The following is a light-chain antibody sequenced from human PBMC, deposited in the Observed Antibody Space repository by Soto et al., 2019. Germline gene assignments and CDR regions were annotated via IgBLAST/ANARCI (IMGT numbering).Light chain of an antibody. CDR1: QSISSY. CDR2: GAS. J-gene: IGKJ1*01. Sequence: IVLTQSPGPLSLSPGERAILSCRASQSISSYLAWYQQKAGQAPRLLIYGASTRATDIPARFSGGGSGTEFTLTINSLQSEDVAVYYCHQVNDWPRGTFGQGTKVDIK. CDR3: HQVNDWPRGT. V-gene: IGKV3-15*01.